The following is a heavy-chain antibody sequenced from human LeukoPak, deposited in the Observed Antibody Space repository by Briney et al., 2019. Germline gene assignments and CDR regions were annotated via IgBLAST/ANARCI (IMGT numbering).Heavy chain of an antibody. V-gene: IGHV4-59*01. D-gene: IGHD4-11*01. Sequence: SETLSLTCTVSGGSISSYYWSWIRQPPGKGLEWIGYIYYSGSTNYNPSLKSRVTILVDTSKNQFSLRLNSVTAADTAVYYCARRLAVTGRYYFDYWGQGSLVTVSS. CDR1: GGSISSYY. CDR3: ARRLAVTGRYYFDY. CDR2: IYYSGST. J-gene: IGHJ4*02.